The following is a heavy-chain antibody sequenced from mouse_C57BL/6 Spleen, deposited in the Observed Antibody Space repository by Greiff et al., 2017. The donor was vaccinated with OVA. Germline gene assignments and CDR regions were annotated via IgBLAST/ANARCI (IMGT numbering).Heavy chain of an antibody. CDR1: GYTFTTYP. CDR3: ARSKENYYGSSFYWYFDV. CDR2: FHPYNDDT. V-gene: IGHV1-47*01. J-gene: IGHJ1*03. D-gene: IGHD1-1*01. Sequence: VKLMESGAELVKPGASVKMSCKASGYTFTTYPIEWMKQNHGKSLEWIGNFHPYNDDTKYNEKFKGKATLTVEKSSSTVYLELSRLTSDDSAVYYCARSKENYYGSSFYWYFDVWGTGTTVTVSS.